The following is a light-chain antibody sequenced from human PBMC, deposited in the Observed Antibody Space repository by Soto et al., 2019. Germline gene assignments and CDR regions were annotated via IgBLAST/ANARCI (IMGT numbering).Light chain of an antibody. CDR2: KVS. CDR3: MQGTRWAPT. CDR1: QSLVYSDGNTY. J-gene: IGKJ2*01. V-gene: IGKV2-30*01. Sequence: DVVMTQSPLSLPVTLGQPASISCRSSQSLVYSDGNTYLNWFQQRPGQSARRLIYKVSNRDSGVPDRFSGRGSGTDFTLKISRVEAEDVGVYYCMQGTRWAPTFGQGTKLEIK.